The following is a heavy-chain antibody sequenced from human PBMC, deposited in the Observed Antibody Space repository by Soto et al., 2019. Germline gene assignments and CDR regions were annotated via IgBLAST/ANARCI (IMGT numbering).Heavy chain of an antibody. Sequence: GASVKVSCKASGYTFTSYGLSWVRQAPGQGLEWMGWINTYNGNTNCTQKFQGRVTMTTDTSTSTAYMELRSLRSDDTAVYYCARGQLPYPWGQGTLVTVSS. CDR3: ARGQLPYP. CDR2: INTYNGNT. D-gene: IGHD5-18*01. J-gene: IGHJ4*02. V-gene: IGHV1-18*01. CDR1: GYTFTSYG.